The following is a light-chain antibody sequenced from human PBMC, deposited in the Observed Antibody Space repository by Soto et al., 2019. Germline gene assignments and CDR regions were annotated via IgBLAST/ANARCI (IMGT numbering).Light chain of an antibody. CDR2: VVN. CDR1: SSDVGGYNF. Sequence: QSALTQPPSASGSPGQSVTISCTGTSSDVGGYNFVSWYQQHPGKAPKLIIYVVNKRPSGVPDRFSGSKSGNTASLTVSGLQAEDEADYYCSSYAGSNMGVFGTGTKLTVL. V-gene: IGLV2-8*01. CDR3: SSYAGSNMGV. J-gene: IGLJ1*01.